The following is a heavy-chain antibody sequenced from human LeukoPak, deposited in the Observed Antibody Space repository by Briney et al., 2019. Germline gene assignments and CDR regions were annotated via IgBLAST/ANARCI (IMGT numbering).Heavy chain of an antibody. CDR2: LCVSRST. D-gene: IGHD3-9*01. CDR3: ARVYRYDILTGYRGPFDY. J-gene: IGHJ4*02. CDR1: GGSISRGGYY. Sequence: SETLSLTCTVAGGSISRGGYYWSWIRQQPGRGLEWIGYLCVSRSTYYNPSLKSRVTISVDTSKNQFSLKLSSVTAADTAVSYCARVYRYDILTGYRGPFDYWGQGTLVTVSS. V-gene: IGHV4-31*03.